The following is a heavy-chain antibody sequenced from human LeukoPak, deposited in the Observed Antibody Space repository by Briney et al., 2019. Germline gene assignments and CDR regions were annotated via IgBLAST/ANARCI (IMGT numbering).Heavy chain of an antibody. J-gene: IGHJ4*02. CDR3: AREQNDYFDY. CDR1: GFTFSDYY. CDR2: ISGSSSYI. Sequence: PGGSLRLSCAASGFTFSDYYMSWIRQTPGKGLEWVSYISGSSSYINYAVSVKGRVTISRDNARNSLFLQMNSLRAEDTAVYYCAREQNDYFDYWGQGPLVTVSS. D-gene: IGHD1-1*01. V-gene: IGHV3-11*05.